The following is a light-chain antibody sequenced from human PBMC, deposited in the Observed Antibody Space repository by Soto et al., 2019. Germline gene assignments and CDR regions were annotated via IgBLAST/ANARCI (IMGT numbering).Light chain of an antibody. CDR2: GAS. V-gene: IGKV3-20*01. CDR1: QSIGSSY. CDR3: QQYGSSPTWT. Sequence: ALTQSPGPLSLSAGDSATLSSSASQSIGSSYLAWYQQKPRQAPRLFIYGASSRATGIPDRFSGSGSGTDFTLTIRRLEPEDFAVYYCQQYGSSPTWTFGQGTKVDIK. J-gene: IGKJ1*01.